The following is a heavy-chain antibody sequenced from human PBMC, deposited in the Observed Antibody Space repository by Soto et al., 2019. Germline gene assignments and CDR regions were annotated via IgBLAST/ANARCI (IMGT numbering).Heavy chain of an antibody. Sequence: QLGGSLRLSCAASGFTFSSYGMHWVRQAPGKGLEWVAVIWYDGSNKYYADSVKGRFTISRDNSKNTLYLQMNSLRAEDTAVYYCARALCSSTSCYFSWFDPWRQGTLVTVSS. J-gene: IGHJ5*02. CDR2: IWYDGSNK. CDR3: ARALCSSTSCYFSWFDP. V-gene: IGHV3-33*01. D-gene: IGHD2-2*01. CDR1: GFTFSSYG.